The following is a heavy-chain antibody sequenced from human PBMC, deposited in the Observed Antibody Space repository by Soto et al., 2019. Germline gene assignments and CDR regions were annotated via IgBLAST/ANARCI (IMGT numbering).Heavy chain of an antibody. CDR1: GYAFTSYD. CDR2: MNPNSGNT. D-gene: IGHD3-10*01. V-gene: IGHV1-8*01. J-gene: IGHJ4*02. Sequence: ASVKVSCKASGYAFTSYDINWVRQATGQGLEWMGWMNPNSGNTGYAQKFQGRVTMTRNTSISTAYMELSSLRSEDTAVYYCARVLITMVRGLPDYWGQGTLVTVSS. CDR3: ARVLITMVRGLPDY.